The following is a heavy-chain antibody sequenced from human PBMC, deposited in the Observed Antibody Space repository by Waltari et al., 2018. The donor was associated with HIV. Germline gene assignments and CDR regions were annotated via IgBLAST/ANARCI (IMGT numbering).Heavy chain of an antibody. CDR1: GFTFSNAW. J-gene: IGHJ6*02. Sequence: EVQLVESGGGLVKPGGSLRLSCAASGFTFSNAWMSWVRQAPGNELEWGGRIKSKTDGGTTDYAAPVKGRFTISRDDSKNTLYLQMNSLKTDDTAVYYCTGYSYGYRTPPGYYYYYGMDVCGQGTTVTVSS. V-gene: IGHV3-15*01. CDR2: IKSKTDGGTT. D-gene: IGHD5-18*01. CDR3: TGYSYGYRTPPGYYYYYGMDV.